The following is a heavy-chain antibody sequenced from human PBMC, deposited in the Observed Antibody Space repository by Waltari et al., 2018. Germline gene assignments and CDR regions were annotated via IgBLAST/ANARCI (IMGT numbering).Heavy chain of an antibody. D-gene: IGHD1-7*01. Sequence: QLQLQESGPGLVKPSETLSLTYTVSGGPIRSSSYYWARISQPPGQGLEWIGSIYYSGSTYYNPSLKSRVTISVDTSKNQFSLKLSSVTAADTAVYYCARHPLTGTTTWFDPWGQGTLVTVSS. CDR1: GGPIRSSSYY. CDR2: IYYSGST. J-gene: IGHJ5*02. CDR3: ARHPLTGTTTWFDP. V-gene: IGHV4-39*01.